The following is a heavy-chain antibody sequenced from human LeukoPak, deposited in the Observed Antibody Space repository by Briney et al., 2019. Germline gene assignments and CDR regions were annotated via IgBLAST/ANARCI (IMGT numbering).Heavy chain of an antibody. CDR2: IIPIFGTA. CDR3: ATNKGQYGDYSNWFDP. J-gene: IGHJ5*02. Sequence: SSVKVSCKASGGTFRSYAISWVRQAPGQGLEWMGGIIPIFGTANYAQKFQGRVTIPADESTSTACMELRTVRSEDTAVYYCATNKGQYGDYSNWFDPWGQGALVTVSS. D-gene: IGHD4-17*01. CDR1: GGTFRSYA. V-gene: IGHV1-69*01.